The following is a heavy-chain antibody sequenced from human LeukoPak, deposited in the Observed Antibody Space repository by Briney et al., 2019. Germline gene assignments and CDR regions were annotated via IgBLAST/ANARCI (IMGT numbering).Heavy chain of an antibody. J-gene: IGHJ4*02. D-gene: IGHD6-13*01. CDR1: GYTFTGYY. CDR3: ARGGYSSSWYVDYFDY. Sequence: GASVKVSCKASGYTFTGYYMHWVRQAPGQGLEWMGWINPNSGGTNYAQKFQGRVTMTRDTSISTAYMELSRLRSDDTAVYYCARGGYSSSWYVDYFDYWGQGTLVTVSS. CDR2: INPNSGGT. V-gene: IGHV1-2*02.